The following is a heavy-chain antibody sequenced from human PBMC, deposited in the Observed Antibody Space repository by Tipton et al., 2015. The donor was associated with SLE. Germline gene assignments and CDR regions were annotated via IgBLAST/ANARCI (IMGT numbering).Heavy chain of an antibody. J-gene: IGHJ5*02. CDR1: GYTLTDYY. CDR3: ARSTLLGGSSLGGGWFDP. Sequence: QVQLVQSGAEMKKPGASVKVSCKASGYTLTDYYMHWVRQAPGQGLEWMGRINPNSGDTNYAQKFQGRVTMTRDTSISTVYMSLSRLKSDDTAVYYCARSTLLGGSSLGGGWFDPWGQGTVVTVSS. V-gene: IGHV1-2*02. D-gene: IGHD6-6*01. CDR2: INPNSGDT.